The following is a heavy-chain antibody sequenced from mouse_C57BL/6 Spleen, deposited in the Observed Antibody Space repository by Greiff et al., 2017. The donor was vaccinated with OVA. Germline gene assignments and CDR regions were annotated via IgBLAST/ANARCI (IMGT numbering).Heavy chain of an antibody. CDR3: ARSRGSFDY. CDR2: ISSGSSTI. CDR1: GFTFSDYG. V-gene: IGHV5-17*01. Sequence: EVKVEESGGGLVKPGGSLKLSCAASGFTFSDYGMHWVRQAPEKGLEWVAYISSGSSTIYYADTVKGRFTISRDNAKNTLFLQMTSLRSEDTAMYYCARSRGSFDYWGQGTTLTVSS. D-gene: IGHD1-1*01. J-gene: IGHJ2*01.